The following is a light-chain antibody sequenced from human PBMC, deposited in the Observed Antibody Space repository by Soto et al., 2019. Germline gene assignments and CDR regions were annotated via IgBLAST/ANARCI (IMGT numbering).Light chain of an antibody. CDR2: GAS. CDR1: QSVSSSY. CDR3: QQYGSSGT. Sequence: IVLTQSPVTLSLSPGDRATLSCRASQSVSSSYLAWYQQKPGQAPRLLIYGASSRATGIPDRFSGSGSGTDFTLTISRLEPEDFAVYYCQQYGSSGTFGQGTKVDIK. J-gene: IGKJ1*01. V-gene: IGKV3-20*01.